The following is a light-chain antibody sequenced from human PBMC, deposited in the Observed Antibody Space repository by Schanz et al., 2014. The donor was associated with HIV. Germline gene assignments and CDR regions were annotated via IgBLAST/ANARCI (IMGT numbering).Light chain of an antibody. J-gene: IGKJ5*01. Sequence: DIQMTQSPSTLSASVGDTVTITCRASQDIRPRLAWYQQRPGKAPKRLIYAASTLQSGVPSRFVGGGSGTEFTLTISGLQPEDFATYYCLQHNAYPLTFGQGTRLDI. CDR3: LQHNAYPLT. CDR1: QDIRPR. V-gene: IGKV1-17*01. CDR2: AAS.